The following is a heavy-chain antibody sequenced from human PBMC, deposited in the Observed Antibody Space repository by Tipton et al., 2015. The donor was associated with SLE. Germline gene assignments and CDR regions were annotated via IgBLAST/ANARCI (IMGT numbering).Heavy chain of an antibody. J-gene: IGHJ6*03. CDR2: IYYSGST. D-gene: IGHD4-17*01. V-gene: IGHV4-61*08. Sequence: TLSLTCTVSGGSISSGDYYWSWIRQPPGKGLEWIGYIYYSGSTNYNPSLKSRVTISVDTSKNQFSLKLSSVTAADTAVYYCASDVFHGDYVNYYYYYMDVWGKGTTVTVSS. CDR3: ASDVFHGDYVNYYYYYMDV. CDR1: GGSISSGDYY.